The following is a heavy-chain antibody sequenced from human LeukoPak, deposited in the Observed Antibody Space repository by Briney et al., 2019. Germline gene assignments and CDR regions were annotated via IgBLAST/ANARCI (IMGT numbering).Heavy chain of an antibody. CDR2: IYYSGST. CDR1: GGSISSGGYF. V-gene: IGHV4-31*03. D-gene: IGHD3-9*01. J-gene: IGHJ4*02. CDR3: ARLGYYDILTGYDY. Sequence: PSQTVSLTCTVSGGSISSGGYFWSWIRQHPGKGLEWIGYIYYSGSTYYNPSLKSRVTISVDTSNNQFSLKLSSVTAADTAVYYCARLGYYDILTGYDYWGQGTLVTVSS.